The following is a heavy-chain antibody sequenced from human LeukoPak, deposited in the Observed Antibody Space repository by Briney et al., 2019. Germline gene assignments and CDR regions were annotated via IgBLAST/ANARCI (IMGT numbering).Heavy chain of an antibody. CDR3: APHIHYCYKY. CDR1: GFTFSHSH. Sequence: GGSLRLSCSASGFTFSHSHMHCVRQAPGKGLEYVSAISSNGDSTYYADSVRGRFTIPRDNSRNTLSLQMSSLRAEDTAVYYCAPHIHYCYKYWGRGTLVTVS. J-gene: IGHJ4*02. D-gene: IGHD2-21*01. V-gene: IGHV3-64D*06. CDR2: ISSNGDST.